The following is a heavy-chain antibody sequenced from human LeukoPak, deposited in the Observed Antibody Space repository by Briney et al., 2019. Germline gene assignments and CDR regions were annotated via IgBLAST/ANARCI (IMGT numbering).Heavy chain of an antibody. CDR2: INSDGSST. V-gene: IGHV3-74*01. Sequence: GGSLRLSCAASGFTFSSYWMHWVRQAPGKGLVWVSRINSDGSSTSYADTVKGRFTISRDNAKNTLYLQMNSLRAEDTAVYYCARDRQTRIAGDYYYMDVWGKGTTVTISS. J-gene: IGHJ6*03. CDR3: ARDRQTRIAGDYYYMDV. D-gene: IGHD1-14*01. CDR1: GFTFSSYW.